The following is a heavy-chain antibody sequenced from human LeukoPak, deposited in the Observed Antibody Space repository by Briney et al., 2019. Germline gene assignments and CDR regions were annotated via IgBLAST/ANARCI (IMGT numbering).Heavy chain of an antibody. V-gene: IGHV3-23*01. Sequence: GGSLRLSCTASGIVFSRTAMNWARQSPGRWLEWLSAISGGGERTFYADSVKGRFTISRDNSKNMVYLQMNSLRADDTAIYYCGKDGGQYSSGPEFDPRGQGALVTVSS. D-gene: IGHD6-19*01. J-gene: IGHJ5*02. CDR2: ISGGGERT. CDR1: GIVFSRTA. CDR3: GKDGGQYSSGPEFDP.